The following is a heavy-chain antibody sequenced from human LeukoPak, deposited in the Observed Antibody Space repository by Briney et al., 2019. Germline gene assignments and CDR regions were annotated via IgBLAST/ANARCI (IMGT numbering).Heavy chain of an antibody. D-gene: IGHD6-13*01. J-gene: IGHJ6*02. CDR3: AREVEQQLVRYGMDV. CDR1: GGSLNSPNYY. V-gene: IGHV4-39*07. CDR2: INHSGST. Sequence: SETLSLTCIVSGGSLNSPNYYWSWIRQPPGKGLEWIGEINHSGSTNYNPSLKSRVTISVDTSKNQFSLKLSSVTAADTAVYYCAREVEQQLVRYGMDVWGQGTTVTVSS.